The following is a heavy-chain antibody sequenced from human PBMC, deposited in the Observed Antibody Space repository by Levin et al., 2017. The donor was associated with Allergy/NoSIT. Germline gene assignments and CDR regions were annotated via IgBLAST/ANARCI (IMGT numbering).Heavy chain of an antibody. Sequence: PSETLSLTCAVYGGSFSGYYWSWIRQPPGKGLEWIGEINHSGSTNYNPSLKSRVTISVDTSKNQFSLKLSSVTAADTAVYYCARGVGYCSGGSCLPLYFDYWGQGTLVTVSS. V-gene: IGHV4-34*01. D-gene: IGHD2-15*01. J-gene: IGHJ4*02. CDR2: INHSGST. CDR3: ARGVGYCSGGSCLPLYFDY. CDR1: GGSFSGYY.